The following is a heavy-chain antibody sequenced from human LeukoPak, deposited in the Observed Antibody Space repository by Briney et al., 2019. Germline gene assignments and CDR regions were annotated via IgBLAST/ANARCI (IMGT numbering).Heavy chain of an antibody. V-gene: IGHV3-74*01. CDR3: ATGVQLARYFDY. J-gene: IGHJ4*02. CDR2: INSDGSST. D-gene: IGHD6-13*01. Sequence: AGGSLRLSCAASGFTFSSYWMHWVRQAPGKGLVWVSRINSDGSSTSYADSVKGRFTISRDNAKNTLYLQMNSLRAEDTAVYYCATGVQLARYFDYWGQGTLVTVSS. CDR1: GFTFSSYW.